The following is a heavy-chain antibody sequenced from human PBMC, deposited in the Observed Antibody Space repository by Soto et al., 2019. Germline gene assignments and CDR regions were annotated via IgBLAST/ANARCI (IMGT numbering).Heavy chain of an antibody. Sequence: PSETLSLTCTVSGGSISSGGYYWSWIRQHPGKGLEWIGYIYYSGSTYYNPSLKSRVTISVDTSKNQFSLKLSSVTAADTAVYYCARDLYVLRYFDSWGQGTMVTVSS. CDR1: GGSISSGGYY. D-gene: IGHD3-9*01. J-gene: IGHJ4*02. CDR2: IYYSGST. CDR3: ARDLYVLRYFDS. V-gene: IGHV4-31*03.